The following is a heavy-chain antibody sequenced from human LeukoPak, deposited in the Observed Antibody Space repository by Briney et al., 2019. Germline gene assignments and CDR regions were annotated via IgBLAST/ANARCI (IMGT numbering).Heavy chain of an antibody. J-gene: IGHJ4*02. CDR3: ARERDIMTGTKYFDY. CDR2: ISWNSGSI. D-gene: IGHD3-9*01. V-gene: IGHV3-9*01. CDR1: GFTFDDYA. Sequence: PGGSLRLSCAASGFTFDDYAMHWVRQAPGKGLEWVSGISWNSGSIGYADSVKGRFTISRDNAKNSLYLQMNSLRAEDTAVYYCARERDIMTGTKYFDYWGQGTLVTVSS.